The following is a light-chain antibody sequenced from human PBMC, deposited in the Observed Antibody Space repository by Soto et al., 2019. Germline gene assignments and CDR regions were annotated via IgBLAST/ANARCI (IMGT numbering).Light chain of an antibody. Sequence: QSVLTQPPSASGSPGQSVTISCTGTSSDVGGYNSVSWYQQHPGKAPKLLIYEVTKRPSGVPDRFSGSKSGDTASLTVSGLQAEDEGDYYCSAYGGTDNYVFGSGTKVTVL. V-gene: IGLV2-8*01. J-gene: IGLJ1*01. CDR1: SSDVGGYNS. CDR3: SAYGGTDNYV. CDR2: EVT.